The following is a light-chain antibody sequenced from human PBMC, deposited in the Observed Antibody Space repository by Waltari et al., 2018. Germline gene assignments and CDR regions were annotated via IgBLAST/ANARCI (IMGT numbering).Light chain of an antibody. Sequence: ETVLTQSPVTLSLSPGERATLSCRASQNVDHFLPWYQQRPGQAPRLLIYDASNRATGIPARFSGTGSGTDFTLTISSLEPEDSAVYYCQQRRNWPPLTFGGGTKVEIK. V-gene: IGKV3-11*01. CDR1: QNVDHF. CDR3: QQRRNWPPLT. J-gene: IGKJ4*01. CDR2: DAS.